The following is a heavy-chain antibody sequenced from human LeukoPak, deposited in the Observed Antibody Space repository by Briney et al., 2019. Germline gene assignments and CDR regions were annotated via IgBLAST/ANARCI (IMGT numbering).Heavy chain of an antibody. CDR1: GFTFSGSA. CDR3: TTVEVVTAVGY. Sequence: GGSLRLSCAASGFTFSGSAMHWVRQASGKGLEWVGRIRSKANSYATAYAASVKGRFTISRDDSKNTLYLQMNSLKTEDTAVYYCTTVEVVTAVGYWGQGTLVTVSS. V-gene: IGHV3-73*01. CDR2: IRSKANSYAT. D-gene: IGHD2-21*02. J-gene: IGHJ4*02.